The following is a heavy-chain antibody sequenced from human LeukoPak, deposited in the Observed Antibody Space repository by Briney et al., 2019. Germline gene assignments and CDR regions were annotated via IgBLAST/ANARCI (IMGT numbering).Heavy chain of an antibody. V-gene: IGHV4-34*01. Sequence: SETLSLTCAVYGGSFSGYYWSWIRQPPGKGLEWIGEINHSGSTNYNPSLKSRVTISVDTSKNQFSLKLSSVTAADTAVYYCASTGARVVAATFDYWGQGTLATVSS. CDR2: INHSGST. CDR1: GGSFSGYY. CDR3: ASTGARVVAATFDY. D-gene: IGHD2-15*01. J-gene: IGHJ4*02.